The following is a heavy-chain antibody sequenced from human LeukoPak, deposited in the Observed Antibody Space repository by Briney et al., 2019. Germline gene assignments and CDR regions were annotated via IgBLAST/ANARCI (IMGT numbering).Heavy chain of an antibody. CDR2: IYTSGTT. D-gene: IGHD1-7*01. CDR1: GGSISSGSYY. Sequence: SQTLSLTCTVSGGSISSGSYYWSWIRQPAGKGLEWLGRIYTSGTTDYNPSLKSRVTISVDTSKNQFSLKLSSVTAADTAVYFCARVPPQPYNWNYGGPFDYWGQGTLVTVSS. J-gene: IGHJ4*02. CDR3: ARVPPQPYNWNYGGPFDY. V-gene: IGHV4-61*02.